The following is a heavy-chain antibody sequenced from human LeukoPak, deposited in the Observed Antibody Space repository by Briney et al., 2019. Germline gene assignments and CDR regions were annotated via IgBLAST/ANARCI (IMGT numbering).Heavy chain of an antibody. J-gene: IGHJ5*02. V-gene: IGHV1-24*01. CDR2: FDPEDGET. CDR1: VYTLTELS. D-gene: IGHD2-2*01. Sequence: ASVKVSCKVSVYTLTELSMHWVRQAPGKGLEWMGGFDPEDGETIYAQKFQCRVTMTEYTSTDTAYLERSSLRSVGPAGSYGESWKDQLPYLGRWFEPWGQGTLVNVSS. CDR3: ESWKDQLPYLGRWFEP.